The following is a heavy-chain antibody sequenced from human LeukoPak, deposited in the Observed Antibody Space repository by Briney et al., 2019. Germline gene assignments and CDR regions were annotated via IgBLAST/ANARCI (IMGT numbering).Heavy chain of an antibody. D-gene: IGHD2-2*01. Sequence: GGSLRLSCAASGFTFSSYSMNWVRQAPGKGLEWVSSISSSSSYIYYADSVKGRFTISRDNAKNSLYLQMNSLRAGDTAVYYCARAVGDCSSTSCYGNWFDPWGQGTLVTVSS. V-gene: IGHV3-21*01. CDR3: ARAVGDCSSTSCYGNWFDP. CDR2: ISSSSSYI. CDR1: GFTFSSYS. J-gene: IGHJ5*02.